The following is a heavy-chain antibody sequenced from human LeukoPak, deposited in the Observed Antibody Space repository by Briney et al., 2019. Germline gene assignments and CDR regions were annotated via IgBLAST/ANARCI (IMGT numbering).Heavy chain of an antibody. D-gene: IGHD3-3*01. CDR1: GGSISSGSYY. J-gene: IGHJ4*02. CDR2: IYTSGST. V-gene: IGHV4-61*02. Sequence: SETLSLTCTVSGGSISSGSYYWSWIRQPAWKVLEWIGRIYTSGSTNYNPSLKSRVTISVDTSKNQFSLKLSSVTAADTAVYYCARGDYDFWSGYLDYWGQGTLVTVSS. CDR3: ARGDYDFWSGYLDY.